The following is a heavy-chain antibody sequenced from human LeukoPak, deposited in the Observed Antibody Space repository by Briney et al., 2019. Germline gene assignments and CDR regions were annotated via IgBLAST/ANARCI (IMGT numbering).Heavy chain of an antibody. CDR3: ARGDNYYGSGD. J-gene: IGHJ4*02. V-gene: IGHV1-2*02. D-gene: IGHD3-10*01. CDR2: INPNSGGT. Sequence: VASVKVSCKASGYTFTSYGISWVRQAPGQGLEWMGWINPNSGGTNYAQKFQGRVTMTGDTSISTAYMELSRLRSDDTAVYYCARGDNYYGSGDWGQGTLVTVSS. CDR1: GYTFTSYG.